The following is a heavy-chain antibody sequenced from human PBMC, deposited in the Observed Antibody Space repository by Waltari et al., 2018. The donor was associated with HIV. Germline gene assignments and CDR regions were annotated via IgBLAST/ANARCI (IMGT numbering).Heavy chain of an antibody. CDR2: IYPGDADI. D-gene: IGHD1-26*01. CDR1: GYHFLSCW. J-gene: IGHJ4*02. V-gene: IGHV5-51*01. CDR3: ARLQGLGGSYYLDY. Sequence: VKLVQSTTVVRKPAESMKISCKHSGYHFLSCWIGWVRQTPGKGLDLMGIIYPGDADIRYRPAFHGQVTISVDKSITTAYLEWTSLKASDTAMYYCARLQGLGGSYYLDYWSQGTRVTVSS.